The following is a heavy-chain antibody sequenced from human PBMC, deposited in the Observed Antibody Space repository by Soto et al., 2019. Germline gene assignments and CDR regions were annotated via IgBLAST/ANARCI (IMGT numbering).Heavy chain of an antibody. CDR1: GGSISSYY. J-gene: IGHJ4*02. D-gene: IGHD3-10*01. V-gene: IGHV4-59*08. CDR2: IYYSGST. CDR3: ARRYGSSFDY. Sequence: PSETLSLTCTVSGGSISSYYWSWFRQPPGKGLEWIGYIYYSGSTNYNPSLKSRVTISVDTSKNQFSLKLSSVTAAGTAVYYCARRYGSSFDYWGQGTLVTVSS.